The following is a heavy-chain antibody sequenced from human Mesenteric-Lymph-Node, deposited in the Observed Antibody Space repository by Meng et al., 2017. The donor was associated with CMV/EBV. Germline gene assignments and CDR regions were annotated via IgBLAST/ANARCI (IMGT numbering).Heavy chain of an antibody. V-gene: IGHV1-2*02. J-gene: IGHJ4*02. CDR3: ARDSYYYAAPSDY. Sequence: ASVKVSCKASGYTFTGYYMHWVRQAPGQGLEWMGWINPNSGGTNYAQKFQGRVTMTRDTSISTAYMELSRLRSEDTAVYFCARDSYYYAAPSDYWGQGTLVTVSS. D-gene: IGHD3-10*01. CDR1: GYTFTGYY. CDR2: INPNSGGT.